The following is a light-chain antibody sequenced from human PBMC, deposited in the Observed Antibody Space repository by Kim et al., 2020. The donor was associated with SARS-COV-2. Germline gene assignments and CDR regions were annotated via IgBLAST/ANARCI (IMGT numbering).Light chain of an antibody. J-gene: IGKJ4*01. CDR2: AAS. CDR3: QQSHTAPLLT. CDR1: QSISTY. Sequence: DIQMTQSPSSLAASVGDRVTIACRASQSISTYLNWYQQKPGKAPKLLIYAASRLQSGVPSRFSGSGSGTDFTLTISSLQPEDFATYYCQQSHTAPLLTFGGGTMVDIK. V-gene: IGKV1-39*01.